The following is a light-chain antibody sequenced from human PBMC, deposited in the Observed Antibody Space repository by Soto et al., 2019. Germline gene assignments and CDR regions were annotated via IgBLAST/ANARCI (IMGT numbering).Light chain of an antibody. CDR1: QGISSA. Sequence: IQLTHSPDSLYVSVLGRVTIKCRASQGISSALAWYQQKPGKAPKLLIYDASSLESGVPSRFSGSGSGTDFTLTISSLQPEDFATYYCQQFNNYITFGQGTRLEIK. CDR3: QQFNNYIT. CDR2: DAS. V-gene: IGKV1D-13*01. J-gene: IGKJ5*01.